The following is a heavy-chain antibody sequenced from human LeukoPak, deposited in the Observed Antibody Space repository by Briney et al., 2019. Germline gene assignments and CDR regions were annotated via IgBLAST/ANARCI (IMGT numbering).Heavy chain of an antibody. CDR2: INDSGST. CDR1: GGSFSGYY. V-gene: IGHV4-34*01. D-gene: IGHD3-10*01. J-gene: IGHJ5*01. CDR3: ARVGRPPYYYGSGSYYNPRAWFDS. Sequence: PETLSLTCAVYGGSFSGYYWSWIRQPPGEGLEWIGEINDSGSTNYNPSQKNRVTLSIDKSKNQFPLKLSSVTAEATAVYYCARVGRPPYYYGSGSYYNPRAWFDSGGQGTLVTVSS.